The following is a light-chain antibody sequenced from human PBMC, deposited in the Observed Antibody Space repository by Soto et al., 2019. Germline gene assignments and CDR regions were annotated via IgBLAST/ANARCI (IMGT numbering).Light chain of an antibody. J-gene: IGKJ4*01. CDR3: QQYNDWPPLT. CDR2: GAS. Sequence: EIVLTQSPGPLSLSPGESPPLSYGPIQSVSNNYLAWYQQKPGQAPRLLIYGASNRATGIPDRFSGSGSGTDFTLTISSLQSEDFAVYYCQQYNDWPPLTFGGGTKVDIK. CDR1: QSVSNNY. V-gene: IGKV3-20*01.